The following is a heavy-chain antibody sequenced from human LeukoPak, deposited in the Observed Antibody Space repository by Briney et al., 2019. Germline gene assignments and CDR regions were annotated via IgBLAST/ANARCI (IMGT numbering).Heavy chain of an antibody. CDR1: GFTFSSYS. CDR2: ISSSSSTI. CDR3: ARDSYGDYVGTDFDY. J-gene: IGHJ4*02. D-gene: IGHD4-17*01. V-gene: IGHV3-48*01. Sequence: GGSLRLSCAASGFTFSSYSMNWVRQAPGKGLEWVSYISSSSSTIYYADSVKGRFTISRDNAKNSLYLQMNSLRAEDTAVYYCARDSYGDYVGTDFDYWGQGTLVTVSS.